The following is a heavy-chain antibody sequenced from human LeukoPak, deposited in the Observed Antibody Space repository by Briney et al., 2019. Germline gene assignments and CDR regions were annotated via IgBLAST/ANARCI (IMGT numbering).Heavy chain of an antibody. D-gene: IGHD3-22*01. Sequence: PSETLSLTCTVSGSGYSISGGYYWGLIRQPPGKGLEWIGSIYHSGSTYYNPSLKSRVTISLDMSKNQFSLRLNSVTAADTAVYFCAGQFDSSGSYFYWGQGTLVTVSS. CDR1: GSGYSISGGYY. CDR3: AGQFDSSGSYFY. V-gene: IGHV4-38-2*02. J-gene: IGHJ4*02. CDR2: IYHSGST.